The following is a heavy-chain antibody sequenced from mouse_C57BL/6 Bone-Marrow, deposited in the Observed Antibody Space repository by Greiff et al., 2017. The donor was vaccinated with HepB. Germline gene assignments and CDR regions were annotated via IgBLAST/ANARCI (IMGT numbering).Heavy chain of an antibody. J-gene: IGHJ3*01. D-gene: IGHD2-2*01. CDR2: IHPNSGST. CDR1: GYTFTSYW. V-gene: IGHV1-64*01. CDR3: ASYGYRFAY. Sequence: QVQLQQPGAELVKPGASVKLSCKASGYTFTSYWMHWVKQRPGQGLEWIGMIHPNSGSTNYNEKFKGKATLTVDKSSSTAYMRLSSLTSEDSAVYYCASYGYRFAYWGQGTPVTVSA.